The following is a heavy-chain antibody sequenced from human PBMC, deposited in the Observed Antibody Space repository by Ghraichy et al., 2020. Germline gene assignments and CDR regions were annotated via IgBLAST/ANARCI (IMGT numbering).Heavy chain of an antibody. Sequence: SQTLSLTCAVYGGSFSGYYWSWIRQPPGKGLEWIGEINHSGSTNYNPSLKSRVTISVDTSKNQFSLKLSSVTAADTAVYYCARGDPFHYDSSGYYWARERGRDFDYWGQGTLVTVSS. J-gene: IGHJ4*02. D-gene: IGHD3-22*01. CDR1: GGSFSGYY. CDR3: ARGDPFHYDSSGYYWARERGRDFDY. CDR2: INHSGST. V-gene: IGHV4-34*01.